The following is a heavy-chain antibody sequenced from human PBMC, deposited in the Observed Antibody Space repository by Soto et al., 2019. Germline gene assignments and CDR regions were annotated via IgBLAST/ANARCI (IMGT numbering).Heavy chain of an antibody. D-gene: IGHD3-10*01. CDR1: GFTFTSSA. CDR2: IVVGSGNT. Sequence: GASVKVSCKASGFTFTSSAVQWVRQARGQRLEWIGWIVVGSGNTNYAQKFQERVTITRDMSTSTAYMELSSLRSEDTAVYYCAADVSKPYGSGSHNWFDPWGQGTLVTVSS. J-gene: IGHJ5*02. V-gene: IGHV1-58*01. CDR3: AADVSKPYGSGSHNWFDP.